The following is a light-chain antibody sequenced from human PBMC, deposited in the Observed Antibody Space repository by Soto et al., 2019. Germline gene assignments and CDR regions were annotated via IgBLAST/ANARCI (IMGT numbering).Light chain of an antibody. CDR3: TSWTTSTTMI. Sequence: QSALTQPASVSGSPGQWITISCTGTSSDVGGYNYVSWYQQHPDKAPKLMIYDVSNRPSGVSNRFSGSKSGNTASLTISGLQAEDEADYYCTSWTTSTTMIFGGGTKVTVL. CDR2: DVS. CDR1: SSDVGGYNY. J-gene: IGLJ2*01. V-gene: IGLV2-14*01.